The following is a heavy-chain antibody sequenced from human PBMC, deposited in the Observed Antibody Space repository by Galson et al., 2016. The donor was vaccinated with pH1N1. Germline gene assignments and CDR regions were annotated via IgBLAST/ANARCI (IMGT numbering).Heavy chain of an antibody. CDR3: ARDLTRRGSLPGYYLDS. V-gene: IGHV3-48*04. D-gene: IGHD1-14*01. Sequence: SLRLSCAASGFTFTAFTMNWVRQAPGKGLEWVSYISGGSRVKNYADSVKGRFTISRDNARNSLYLQMNGLRAEDTAVYYCARDLTRRGSLPGYYLDSWGQGALATVSS. CDR2: ISGGSRVK. CDR1: GFTFTAFT. J-gene: IGHJ4*02.